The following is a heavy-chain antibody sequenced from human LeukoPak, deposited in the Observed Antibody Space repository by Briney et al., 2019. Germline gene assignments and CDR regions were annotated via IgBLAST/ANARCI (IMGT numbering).Heavy chain of an antibody. CDR1: GFTFSHYG. V-gene: IGHV3-33*03. Sequence: GGSLRLSCAASGFTFSHYGMHWVRQAPGAGLEWVAVIWSDGSDKYYAESVKGRFAISRDNSKNSLFLQMSSLRAEDTAVYYCAKDAQRGFDYSNSLQNWGQGILVTVSS. CDR2: IWSDGSDK. J-gene: IGHJ1*01. D-gene: IGHD4-11*01. CDR3: AKDAQRGFDYSNSLQN.